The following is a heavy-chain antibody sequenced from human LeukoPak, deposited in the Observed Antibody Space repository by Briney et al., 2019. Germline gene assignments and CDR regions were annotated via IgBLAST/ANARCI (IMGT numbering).Heavy chain of an antibody. CDR3: ARGVVRYFDY. J-gene: IGHJ4*02. Sequence: MAGGSLRLSCAASGFTFSGYSMNWVRQAPGKGLEWVSSISSSSSYIYYADSVKGRFTISRDNAKNSLYLQMSSLRAEDTAVYYCARGVVRYFDYWGQGALVTVSS. CDR1: GFTFSGYS. V-gene: IGHV3-21*01. CDR2: ISSSSSYI. D-gene: IGHD3-9*01.